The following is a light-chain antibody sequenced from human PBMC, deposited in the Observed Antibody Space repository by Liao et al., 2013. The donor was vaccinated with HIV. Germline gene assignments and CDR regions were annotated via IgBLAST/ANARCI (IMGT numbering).Light chain of an antibody. Sequence: SYELTQPPSVSVSPGLTARITCSGDKLGDKYASWYQLKPGQSPVVVIYQDNKRPSGIPQRFSGSNSGNIATLTISGTQAMDEADYYCQAWDSSTNYVFGTGTQVTVL. V-gene: IGLV3-1*01. CDR3: QAWDSSTNYV. CDR1: KLGDKY. CDR2: QDN. J-gene: IGLJ1*01.